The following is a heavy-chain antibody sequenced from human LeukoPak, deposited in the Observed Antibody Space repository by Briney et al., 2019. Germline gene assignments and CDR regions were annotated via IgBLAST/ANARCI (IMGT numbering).Heavy chain of an antibody. J-gene: IGHJ4*02. CDR2: ISSSGTTI. Sequence: AGGSLRLSCAASGFFFSSYEMNWVRQAPGRGLEWIAYISSSGTTIHYADSVKGRFTISRDDAKNSVYLQMDSLSDEDTAVYYCARDLRGRPTVGATGLYFDYWGQGTLVTVSS. CDR3: ARDLRGRPTVGATGLYFDY. D-gene: IGHD1-26*01. CDR1: GFFFSSYE. V-gene: IGHV3-48*03.